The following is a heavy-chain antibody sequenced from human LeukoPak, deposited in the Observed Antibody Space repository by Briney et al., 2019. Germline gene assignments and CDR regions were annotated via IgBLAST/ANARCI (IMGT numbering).Heavy chain of an antibody. CDR2: ISGSGGNT. CDR1: GFTFSSYA. V-gene: IGHV3-23*01. D-gene: IGHD5-12*01. J-gene: IGHJ4*02. Sequence: PGGSLRPSCAASGFTFSSYAMSWVRQAPGKGLEWVSSISGSGGNTYYADSVKGRFTISRDNSKNTLFLQMNSLRAEDTAVYYCAKGLHQFDYWGQGTLVTVSS. CDR3: AKGLHQFDY.